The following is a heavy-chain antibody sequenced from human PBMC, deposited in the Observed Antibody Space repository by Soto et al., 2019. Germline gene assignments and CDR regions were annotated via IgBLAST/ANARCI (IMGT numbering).Heavy chain of an antibody. CDR3: ARTNQHSSARYFDY. J-gene: IGHJ4*02. CDR2: IDWDDDK. V-gene: IGHV2-70*01. Sequence: SVPTLVNPTQTLTLTCTFSGFSLSTSGMCVSWIRQPPGKALEWLALIDWDDDKYYSTSLKTRLTISKDTSKNQVVLTMTNMDPVDTATYYCARTNQHSSARYFDYWGQGTLVTVSS. CDR1: GFSLSTSGMC. D-gene: IGHD6-6*01.